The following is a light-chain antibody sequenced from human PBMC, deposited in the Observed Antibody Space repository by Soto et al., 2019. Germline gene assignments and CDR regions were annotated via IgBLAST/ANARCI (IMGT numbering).Light chain of an antibody. CDR3: QQYGSSPRT. CDR1: RRVSSSY. CDR2: GAS. Sequence: EIVLTQSPGTLSLTPGESATLSCRASRRVSSSYLAWYQQKPGQAPRLLIYGASSRATGIPDRFSGSGSGTDFTLTISRLEPEDFAVYYCQQYGSSPRTFGQGTKVDIK. J-gene: IGKJ1*01. V-gene: IGKV3-20*01.